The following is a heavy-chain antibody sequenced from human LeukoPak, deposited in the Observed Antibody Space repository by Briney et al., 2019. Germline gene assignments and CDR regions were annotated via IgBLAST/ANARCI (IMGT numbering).Heavy chain of an antibody. V-gene: IGHV4-61*02. CDR1: GGSISSGSYY. J-gene: IGHJ4*02. D-gene: IGHD2-15*01. CDR3: VRGVDPGFDY. Sequence: SETLSLTCTVSGGSISSGSYYWSWIRQPAGKGLEWIGRIYTSESTNYNPSLKSRVTISVDTSKDQFSLKLSSVTAADTAVYYCVRGVDPGFDYWGQGTLVTVSS. CDR2: IYTSEST.